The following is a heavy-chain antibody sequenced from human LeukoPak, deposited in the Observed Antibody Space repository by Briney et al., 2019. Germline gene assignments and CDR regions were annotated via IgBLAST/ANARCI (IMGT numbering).Heavy chain of an antibody. Sequence: SQTLSLTCAISGDSVSSNSAAWNWIRQSPSRGLEWLGRTYYRSKWYNDYAVSVKSRITINPDTSKNQFSLQLNSVTPEDTAVYYCARDRTVVTPAQFHYGMDVWGQGTTVTVSS. CDR2: TYYRSKWYN. CDR1: GDSVSSNSAA. D-gene: IGHD4-23*01. V-gene: IGHV6-1*01. CDR3: ARDRTVVTPAQFHYGMDV. J-gene: IGHJ6*02.